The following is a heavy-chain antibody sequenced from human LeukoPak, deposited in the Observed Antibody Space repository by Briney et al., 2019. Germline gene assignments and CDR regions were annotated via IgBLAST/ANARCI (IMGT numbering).Heavy chain of an antibody. CDR3: ASMMAAAYYYYMDV. V-gene: IGHV3-21*01. Sequence: GGSLRLSCAASGFTFSSYSMNWVRQAPGKGLEWVSSISSSSSYIYYADSVKGRFTISRDNAKNSLYLQMNSLRAEDTAVYYCASMMAAAYYYYMDVWGKGTTVTVSS. J-gene: IGHJ6*03. CDR2: ISSSSSYI. D-gene: IGHD5-24*01. CDR1: GFTFSSYS.